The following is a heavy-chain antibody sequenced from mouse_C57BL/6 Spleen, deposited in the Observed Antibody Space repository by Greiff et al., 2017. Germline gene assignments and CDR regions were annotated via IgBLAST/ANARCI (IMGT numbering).Heavy chain of an antibody. D-gene: IGHD2-4*01. CDR2: IYPRSGNT. V-gene: IGHV1-81*01. CDR3: AGDYDGVRAYYFDY. J-gene: IGHJ2*01. Sequence: QVQLQQSGAELARPGASVKLSCKASGYTFTSYGISWVKQRTGQGLEWIGEIYPRSGNTYYNEKFKGKATLTADKSSSTAYMELRSLTSEDSAVYFCAGDYDGVRAYYFDYWGQGTTLTVSS. CDR1: GYTFTSYG.